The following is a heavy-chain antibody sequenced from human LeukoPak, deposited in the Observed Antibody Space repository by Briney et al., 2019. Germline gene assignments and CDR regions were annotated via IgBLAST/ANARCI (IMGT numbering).Heavy chain of an antibody. J-gene: IGHJ4*02. CDR3: AKDGVYSGSYYEDY. V-gene: IGHV3-23*01. Sequence: GGSLRLSCAASGFTFSTYAVTWVRQAPGKGLEWVSAISGGGGDTSYADSVKGRFTISRDNSKNTVYLQMNSLRAEDTAVYYCAKDGVYSGSYYEDYWGQGTLVTVSS. CDR2: ISGGGGDT. CDR1: GFTFSTYA. D-gene: IGHD1-26*01.